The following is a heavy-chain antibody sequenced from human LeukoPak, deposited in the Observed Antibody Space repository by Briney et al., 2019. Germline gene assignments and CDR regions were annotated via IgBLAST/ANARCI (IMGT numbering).Heavy chain of an antibody. Sequence: GGSLRLSCAASGFTVSSNYMSWVRQAPGKGLEWVSVIYSGGSTYYADSVKGRFTISRDNSKNTLYLQMNSLRAEDTAVYYCAKVFRSSSWYDYWGQGTLVTVSS. CDR3: AKVFRSSSWYDY. V-gene: IGHV3-66*01. CDR2: IYSGGST. CDR1: GFTVSSNY. D-gene: IGHD6-13*01. J-gene: IGHJ4*02.